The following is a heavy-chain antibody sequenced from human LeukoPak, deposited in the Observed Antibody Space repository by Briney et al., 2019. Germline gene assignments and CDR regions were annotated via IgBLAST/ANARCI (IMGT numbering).Heavy chain of an antibody. CDR3: ARDQRSGDYYFDY. V-gene: IGHV1-2*02. CDR2: INPNSGGT. J-gene: IGHJ4*02. D-gene: IGHD3-10*01. Sequence: ASVKVSCKASGYXFTGYYMHWVRQAHGQGLEWMGSINPNSGGTNYAQKFQGRVTMTMDTSISTAYMELSRLRSDDTAVYYCARDQRSGDYYFDYWGQGTLVTVSS. CDR1: GYXFTGYY.